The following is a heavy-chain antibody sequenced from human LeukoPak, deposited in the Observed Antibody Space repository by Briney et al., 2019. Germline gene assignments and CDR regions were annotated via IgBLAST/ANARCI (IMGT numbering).Heavy chain of an antibody. Sequence: GGSLRLSCAASGFTFSSYGMHWVRQAPGKGLEWVAFIRYDGSNKYYADSVKGRFTISRDNSKNTLYLQMNSLRAEDTAVYYCANTLLEWLPTYFDYWGQGTLVTVSS. CDR1: GFTFSSYG. CDR2: IRYDGSNK. J-gene: IGHJ4*02. D-gene: IGHD3-3*01. V-gene: IGHV3-30*02. CDR3: ANTLLEWLPTYFDY.